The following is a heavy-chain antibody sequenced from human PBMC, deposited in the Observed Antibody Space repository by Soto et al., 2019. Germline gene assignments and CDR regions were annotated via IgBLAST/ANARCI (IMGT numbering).Heavy chain of an antibody. V-gene: IGHV1-18*04. CDR1: GYTFTSYG. CDR3: ARSPDSSGYPDFDY. Sequence: ASVKVSCKASGYTFTSYGISWVRQAPGQGLEWMGWISAYNGNTNYAQKLQGRVTMTTDTSTSTAYMELRSLRSGDTAVYYCARSPDSSGYPDFDYWGQGTLVTVSS. D-gene: IGHD3-22*01. J-gene: IGHJ4*02. CDR2: ISAYNGNT.